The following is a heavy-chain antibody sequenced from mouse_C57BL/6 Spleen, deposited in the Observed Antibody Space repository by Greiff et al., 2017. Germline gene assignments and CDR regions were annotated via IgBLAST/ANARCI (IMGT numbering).Heavy chain of an antibody. CDR3: ARSPYGKGFDY. D-gene: IGHD2-1*01. CDR1: GYAFTNYL. J-gene: IGHJ2*01. CDR2: INPGSGGT. Sequence: QVQLKQSGAELVRPGTSVKVSCKASGYAFTNYLIEWVKQRPGQGLEWIGVINPGSGGTNYNEKFKGKATLTADKSSSTAYMQLSSLTSEDSAVYCCARSPYGKGFDYWGQGTTLTVSS. V-gene: IGHV1-54*01.